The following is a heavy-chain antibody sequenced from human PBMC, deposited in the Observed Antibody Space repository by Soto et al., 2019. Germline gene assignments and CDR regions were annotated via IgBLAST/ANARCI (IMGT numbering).Heavy chain of an antibody. V-gene: IGHV1-2*04. J-gene: IGHJ3*02. CDR3: ARAGRGVSLYLEAFDI. CDR1: GYTFTGYY. Sequence: GASVKVSCKASGYTFTGYYMHWVRQAPGQGLEWMGWINPNSGGTNYAQKFQGWVTMTRDTSISTAYMELSRLRSDDTAVYYCARAGRGVSLYLEAFDIWGQGTMVTVSS. CDR2: INPNSGGT.